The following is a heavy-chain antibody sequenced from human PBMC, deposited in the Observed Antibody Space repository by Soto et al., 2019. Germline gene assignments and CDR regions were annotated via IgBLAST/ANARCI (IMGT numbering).Heavy chain of an antibody. CDR2: ISGSGGST. Sequence: EVQLLESGGGLVQPGGSLRLSCAASGFTFSSYAMSWVRQAPGKGLEWVSAISGSGGSTYYADSVKGRFTISRDNSKNTLYLQMNSLRAEDTAVYYCAKGRLRYYDSSGPSNHFDYWGQGTLVTVSS. V-gene: IGHV3-23*01. D-gene: IGHD3-22*01. CDR1: GFTFSSYA. J-gene: IGHJ4*02. CDR3: AKGRLRYYDSSGPSNHFDY.